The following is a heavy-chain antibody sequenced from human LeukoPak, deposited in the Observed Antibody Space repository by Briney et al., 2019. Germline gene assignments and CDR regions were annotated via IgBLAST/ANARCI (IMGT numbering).Heavy chain of an antibody. V-gene: IGHV3-74*01. D-gene: IGHD3-9*01. CDR1: GFTFSSYW. CDR3: ARGWLDSIYDILTGYPLDY. CDR2: INSDGSST. J-gene: IGHJ4*02. Sequence: GGSLRLSCAASGFTFSSYWMHWVRQAPGKGLVWVSRINSDGSSTSYADSVKGRFTISRDNAKNTLYLQMNSLRAEDTAVYYCARGWLDSIYDILTGYPLDYWGQGTLVTVSS.